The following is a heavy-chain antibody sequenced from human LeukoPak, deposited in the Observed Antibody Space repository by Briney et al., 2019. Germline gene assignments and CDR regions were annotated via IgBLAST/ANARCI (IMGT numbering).Heavy chain of an antibody. J-gene: IGHJ3*02. CDR2: IYYSGST. V-gene: IGHV4-39*01. CDR3: AEGITVTKSIDAFDI. D-gene: IGHD4-17*01. Sequence: SETLSLTCTVSGGSISSSSYYWGWIRQPPGKGLEWIGSIYYSGSTYYNPSLKSRVTISVDTSKNQFSLKLSSVTAADTAVYYCAEGITVTKSIDAFDIWGQGTMVTVSS. CDR1: GGSISSSSYY.